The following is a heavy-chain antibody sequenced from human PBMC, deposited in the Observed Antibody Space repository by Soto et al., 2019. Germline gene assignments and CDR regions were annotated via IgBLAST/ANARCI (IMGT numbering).Heavy chain of an antibody. CDR1: GAPITPTSYY. D-gene: IGHD1-26*01. CDR3: AGLRWYSGRNGLVV. V-gene: IGHV4-39*01. CDR2: VSYSGST. J-gene: IGHJ6*02. Sequence: QLQLQQSGPGLLKPSETLALTCKFSGAPITPTSYYWAWIRQSPGKGLGGIATVSYSGSTYYNPSLRSRVTLSVDTSKNQFSLKLTSVNTEDTAVYYCAGLRWYSGRNGLVVWGQGNTVTVAS.